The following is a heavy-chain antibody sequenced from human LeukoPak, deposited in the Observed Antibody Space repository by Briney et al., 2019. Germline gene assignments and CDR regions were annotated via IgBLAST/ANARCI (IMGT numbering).Heavy chain of an antibody. D-gene: IGHD6-13*01. CDR1: GGTFSSYA. V-gene: IGHV1-69*05. CDR3: AIVSGAAAKYYFDY. Sequence: LVKVSCKASGGTFSSYAISWVRQAPGQGPEWMGGIIPIFGTANYAQKFQGRVTITTDESTSTAYMELSSLRSEDTAVYYCAIVSGAAAKYYFDYWGQGTLVTVSS. CDR2: IIPIFGTA. J-gene: IGHJ4*02.